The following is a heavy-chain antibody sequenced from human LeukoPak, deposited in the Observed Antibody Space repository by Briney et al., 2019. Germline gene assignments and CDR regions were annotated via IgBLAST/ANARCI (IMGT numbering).Heavy chain of an antibody. V-gene: IGHV4-38-2*01. CDR3: AVASEVAATIDY. Sequence: PSETLSLTCAVSGYSISSGYYWGWIRQPPGKGLEWIGSIYHSGSTYYNPSLKSRVTISVDTSKNQFSLKLSSVTAADTAVYCCAVASEVAATIDYWGQGTLVTVSS. J-gene: IGHJ4*02. D-gene: IGHD2-15*01. CDR1: GYSISSGYY. CDR2: IYHSGST.